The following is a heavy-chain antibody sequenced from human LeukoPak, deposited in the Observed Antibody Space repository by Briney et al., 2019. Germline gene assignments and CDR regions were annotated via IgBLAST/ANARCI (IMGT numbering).Heavy chain of an antibody. CDR3: ARAYGSSGYFQLPIDY. CDR1: GFTFSSYA. D-gene: IGHD3-22*01. J-gene: IGHJ4*02. V-gene: IGHV3-23*01. Sequence: GGSLRLSCAASGFTFSSYAMNWVRQAPGKGLEWVSGITGSGDTTHHVDSVKGRFTISRDNSKSTLFLQMNSLRVEDTALYYCARAYGSSGYFQLPIDYWGQGTLVTVSS. CDR2: ITGSGDTT.